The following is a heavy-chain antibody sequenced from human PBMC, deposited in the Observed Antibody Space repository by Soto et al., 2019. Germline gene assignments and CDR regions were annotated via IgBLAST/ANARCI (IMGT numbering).Heavy chain of an antibody. CDR3: AKDLDSSGSRVAFDI. Sequence: GGSLRLSCAASGFTFSSYAMSWVRQAPGKGLEWVSAISGSGGSTYYADSVKGRFTISRDDSKNTLYLQMNSLRAEDTAEYYCAKDLDSSGSRVAFDIWGQGTMVTVSS. CDR1: GFTFSSYA. J-gene: IGHJ3*02. V-gene: IGHV3-23*01. CDR2: ISGSGGST. D-gene: IGHD3-22*01.